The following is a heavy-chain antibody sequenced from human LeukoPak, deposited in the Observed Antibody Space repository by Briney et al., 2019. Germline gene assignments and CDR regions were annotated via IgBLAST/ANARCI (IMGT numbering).Heavy chain of an antibody. CDR2: IRYDGSNK. CDR3: ANEVPAFGEPGV. D-gene: IGHD3-10*01. CDR1: GFTFSSYG. Sequence: HPGGSLRLSCAASGFTFSSYGMHWVRQAPGKGLEWVAFIRYDGSNKYYADSVKGRFTISRDNSKNTLYLQMNSLRAEDTAVYYCANEVPAFGEPGVWGQGTLVTVSS. V-gene: IGHV3-30*02. J-gene: IGHJ4*02.